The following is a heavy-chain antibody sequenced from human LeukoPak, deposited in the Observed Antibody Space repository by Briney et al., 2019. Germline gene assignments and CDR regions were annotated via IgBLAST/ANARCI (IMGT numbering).Heavy chain of an antibody. CDR2: IYTSGST. Sequence: PSETLSLTCTVSGGSISSGSYYWSWIRQPAGKGLEWIGRIYTSGSTYYNPSLKSRVTISVDTSKNQFSLKLSSVTAADTAVYYCARSRKVIAAAGTVRYYFDYWGQGTLVTVSS. V-gene: IGHV4-61*02. CDR3: ARSRKVIAAAGTVRYYFDY. D-gene: IGHD6-13*01. J-gene: IGHJ4*02. CDR1: GGSISSGSYY.